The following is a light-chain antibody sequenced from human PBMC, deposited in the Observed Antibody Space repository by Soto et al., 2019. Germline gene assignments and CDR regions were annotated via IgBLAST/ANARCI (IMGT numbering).Light chain of an antibody. CDR3: CSYAGSYTWV. CDR2: DVS. Sequence: QSALTQPRSVSGSPGQSVTISCTGTSSDVGGYNYVSWYQQHAGKAPKVMIYDVSKRPSGVPDRFSGSKSGNTGSLTISGLQAEDEADYYCCSYAGSYTWVFGGGTKLTVL. J-gene: IGLJ3*02. V-gene: IGLV2-11*01. CDR1: SSDVGGYNY.